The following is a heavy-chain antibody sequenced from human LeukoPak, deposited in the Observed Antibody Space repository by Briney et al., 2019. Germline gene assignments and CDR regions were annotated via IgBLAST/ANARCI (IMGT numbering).Heavy chain of an antibody. Sequence: ASVKVSCKASGYTFTSYYLHWVRQAPGQGLEWMGMINPSGGVSNYAQKFQGRVTMTRDTSTSTAYMELRSLRSDDTAVYYCARVTYACSGGSCYGMDVWGQGTTVTVSS. CDR3: ARVTYACSGGSCYGMDV. D-gene: IGHD2-15*01. V-gene: IGHV1-46*01. J-gene: IGHJ6*02. CDR2: INPSGGVS. CDR1: GYTFTSYY.